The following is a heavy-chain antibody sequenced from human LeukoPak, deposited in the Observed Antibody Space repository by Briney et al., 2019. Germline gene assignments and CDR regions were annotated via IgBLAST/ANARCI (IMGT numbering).Heavy chain of an antibody. J-gene: IGHJ5*02. D-gene: IGHD2-2*01. Sequence: ASVKVSCKASGYTFTGYYMHWVRQAPGQGLEWMGWINPNSGGTNYAQKFQGRVTMTRDTSISTAYMELSRLRSDDTAVHYCARVLMGIVVVPAAISNWFDPWGQGTLVTVSS. CDR2: INPNSGGT. CDR3: ARVLMGIVVVPAAISNWFDP. V-gene: IGHV1-2*02. CDR1: GYTFTGYY.